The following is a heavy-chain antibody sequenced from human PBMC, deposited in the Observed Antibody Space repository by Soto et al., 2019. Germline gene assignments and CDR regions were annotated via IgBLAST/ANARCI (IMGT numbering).Heavy chain of an antibody. J-gene: IGHJ6*02. CDR1: GYTFTGYY. CDR3: ARDPLLGFYYYYGMDV. V-gene: IGHV1-2*04. Sequence: ASVKVSCKASGYTFTGYYMHWVRQAPGQGLEWMGWINPNSGGTNYAQKFQGWVTMTRDTSISTAYMELSRLRSDDTAVYYCARDPLLGFYYYYGMDVWGQGTTVTVSS. CDR2: INPNSGGT. D-gene: IGHD2-21*01.